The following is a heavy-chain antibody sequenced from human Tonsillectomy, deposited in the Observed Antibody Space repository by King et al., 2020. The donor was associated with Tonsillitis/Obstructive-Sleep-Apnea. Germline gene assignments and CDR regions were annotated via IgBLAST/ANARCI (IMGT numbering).Heavy chain of an antibody. V-gene: IGHV7-4-1*02. J-gene: IGHJ6*04. CDR1: GYTFTSYA. CDR3: ARDDPPYDFWSGPLDF. CDR2: INTNTGNP. Sequence: EQLVQSGSELKKPGASVKVSCKASGYTFTSYAMNWVRQAPGQGLEWMGWINTNTGNPTYTQGFTGRFVFSLDTSVSTTYLQITSLTAEDTAVYYCARDDPPYDFWSGPLDFWGKGTTVTVSS. D-gene: IGHD3-3*01.